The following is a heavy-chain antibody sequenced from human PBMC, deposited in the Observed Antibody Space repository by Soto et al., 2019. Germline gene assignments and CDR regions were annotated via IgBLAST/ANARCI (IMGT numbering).Heavy chain of an antibody. V-gene: IGHV3-30-3*01. D-gene: IGHD1-26*01. Sequence: VQLVESGGGVVQPGRSLRLSCAASGFTFSSYAMHWVRQAPGKGLEWVAVISYDGSNKYYAESVKGRFSISRDNSKNTLYLQMNSLRAEDTAVYYCARGGVRSYSTIHYYYYYGMDVWGQGTTVTVSS. CDR1: GFTFSSYA. CDR3: ARGGVRSYSTIHYYYYYGMDV. J-gene: IGHJ6*02. CDR2: ISYDGSNK.